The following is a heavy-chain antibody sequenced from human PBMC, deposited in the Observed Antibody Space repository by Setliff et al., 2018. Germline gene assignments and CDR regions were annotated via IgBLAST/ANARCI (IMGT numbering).Heavy chain of an antibody. D-gene: IGHD3-3*01. CDR3: ARDVFDFRTGQGGP. J-gene: IGHJ5*02. CDR1: GYTFTRYY. V-gene: IGHV1-46*01. CDR2: INVSGGSA. Sequence: ASVKVSCKASGYTFTRYYMYWVRQAPGQGLEWMGIINVSGGSASYAEKFQGRVTMTRDTSTSTIYMELASLIYDDTAVYYCARDVFDFRTGQGGPWGQGTRVTVSS.